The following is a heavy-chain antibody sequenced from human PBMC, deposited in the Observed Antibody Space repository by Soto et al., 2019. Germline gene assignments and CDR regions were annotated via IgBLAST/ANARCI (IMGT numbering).Heavy chain of an antibody. V-gene: IGHV4-34*01. CDR3: ARRYSGYDFDY. D-gene: IGHD5-12*01. Sequence: QVQLQQWGAGLLKPSETLYLTCAVYGGSFSGYYWSWIRKPPGKGLEWIGEINHSGSTNYNPSLKSRVTISVDTSKNQFSLKLSSVTAADTAVYYCARRYSGYDFDYWGQGTLVTVSS. CDR2: INHSGST. CDR1: GGSFSGYY. J-gene: IGHJ4*02.